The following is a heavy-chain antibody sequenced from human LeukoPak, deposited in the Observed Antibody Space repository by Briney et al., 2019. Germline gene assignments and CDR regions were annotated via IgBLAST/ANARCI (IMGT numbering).Heavy chain of an antibody. CDR2: IYYSGST. J-gene: IGHJ6*03. V-gene: IGHV4-39*07. CDR1: GDSINSVNFF. D-gene: IGHD6-6*01. CDR3: ARVVSSSHGWGSGYYYYMDV. Sequence: SETLSLTCTVSGDSINSVNFFWGWIRQPPGKGLEWIGSIYYSGSTYYNPSLKSRVTISMDPSKNEFSLKLNSVTAADTAVYYCARVVSSSHGWGSGYYYYMDVWGKGTTVTVSS.